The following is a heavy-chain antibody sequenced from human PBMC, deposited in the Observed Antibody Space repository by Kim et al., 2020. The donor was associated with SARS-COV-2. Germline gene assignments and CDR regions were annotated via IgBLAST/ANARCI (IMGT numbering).Heavy chain of an antibody. V-gene: IGHV3-23*01. CDR1: GFTFSSYA. Sequence: GGSLRLSCAVSGFTFSSYAMHWVRQAPGKGLEWVSAVSGGGGSVKYADSVRGRFTISRDNSKNTLSLQMSSLRAEDTAIYYCAKAVGSTMWNSFDYWGQGPLVTVSS. J-gene: IGHJ4*02. D-gene: IGHD1-26*01. CDR2: VSGGGGSV. CDR3: AKAVGSTMWNSFDY.